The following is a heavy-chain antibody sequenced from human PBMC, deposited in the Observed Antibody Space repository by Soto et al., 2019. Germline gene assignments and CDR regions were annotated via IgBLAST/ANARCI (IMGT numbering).Heavy chain of an antibody. CDR3: AKEPSYYEILTGYYK. Sequence: QVELVESGGGVVQPGRSLRLSCAASGFIFSSYGMHWVRQAPGKGLEWVAVISNDGSNKYYADSVKGRFTISRDNSRNTLYLQMNSLRVEDTAVYYCAKEPSYYEILTGYYKWGQGTLVTVSS. D-gene: IGHD3-9*01. CDR1: GFIFSSYG. J-gene: IGHJ4*02. CDR2: ISNDGSNK. V-gene: IGHV3-30*18.